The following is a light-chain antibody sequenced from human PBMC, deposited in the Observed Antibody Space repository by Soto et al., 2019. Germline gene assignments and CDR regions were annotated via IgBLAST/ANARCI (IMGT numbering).Light chain of an antibody. CDR2: GGS. CDR3: QQYGSSPQT. CDR1: QSVTSSY. V-gene: IGKV3-20*01. J-gene: IGKJ2*01. Sequence: DIVLTQSPGTLSLSPGERATLSCRASQSVTSSYLAWYQQKPGQAPRLLIYGGSSRATGIPDRFSGSGSGTDFTLTISRLEPEDFAVYYCQQYGSSPQTCGQGTKLEIK.